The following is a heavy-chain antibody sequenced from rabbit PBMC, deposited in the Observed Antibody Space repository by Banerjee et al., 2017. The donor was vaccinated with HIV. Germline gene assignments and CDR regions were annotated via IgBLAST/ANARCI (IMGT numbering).Heavy chain of an antibody. J-gene: IGHJ4*01. D-gene: IGHD1-1*01. Sequence: QSLEESGGDLVKPGASLTLTCTASGFSFSSSYWICWVRQAPGKGLEWIACIGTSSGNTWYATWAKGRFTISKTSSTTVTLQMTSLTAADTATYFCARGRYLSTSGVYIGYYFNLWGPGTLVTVS. V-gene: IGHV1S40*01. CDR2: IGTSSGNT. CDR1: GFSFSSSYW. CDR3: ARGRYLSTSGVYIGYYFNL.